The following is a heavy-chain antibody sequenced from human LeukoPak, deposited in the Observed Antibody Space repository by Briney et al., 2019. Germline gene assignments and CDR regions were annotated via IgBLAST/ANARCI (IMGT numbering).Heavy chain of an antibody. V-gene: IGHV3-30*02. CDR3: ASFPYGEEYYYYYGMDV. CDR1: GFTLSSYG. CDR2: IRYDGSNK. Sequence: GGSLRLSCAASGFTLSSYGMHWFRQAPGKGLEWVAFIRYDGSNKYYADSVKGRFTISRDNSKNTLYLQMNSLRAEDTAVYYCASFPYGEEYYYYYGMDVWGQGTTVTVSS. D-gene: IGHD4-17*01. J-gene: IGHJ6*02.